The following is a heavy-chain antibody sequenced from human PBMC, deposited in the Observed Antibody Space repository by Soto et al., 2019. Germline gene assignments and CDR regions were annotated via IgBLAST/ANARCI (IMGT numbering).Heavy chain of an antibody. Sequence: GGSLRLSCAASGFAFTNYAMSWVRQAPGKGLEWVSAISGSGDSTYCADSVEGRFTISRDNSKNTLYLQMNSLRAEDTAVYYCAKESTPLLGYCTNGVCYNDYWGQGTLVTVSS. CDR3: AKESTPLLGYCTNGVCYNDY. D-gene: IGHD2-8*01. V-gene: IGHV3-23*01. J-gene: IGHJ4*02. CDR1: GFAFTNYA. CDR2: ISGSGDST.